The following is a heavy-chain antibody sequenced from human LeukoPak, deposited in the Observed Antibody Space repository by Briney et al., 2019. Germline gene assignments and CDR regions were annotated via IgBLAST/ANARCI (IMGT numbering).Heavy chain of an antibody. CDR1: GFTFSSYG. D-gene: IGHD6-13*01. Sequence: QPGRSLRLSCAASGFTFSSYGMHWVRQAPGKGLEWVSGISGGGDRTSYAQSVKGRFTISRDNAKNSLYLQMNSLRAEDTALYYCAKSSSWYYFDYWGQGTLVTVSS. CDR3: AKSSSWYYFDY. CDR2: ISGGGDRT. J-gene: IGHJ4*02. V-gene: IGHV3-74*01.